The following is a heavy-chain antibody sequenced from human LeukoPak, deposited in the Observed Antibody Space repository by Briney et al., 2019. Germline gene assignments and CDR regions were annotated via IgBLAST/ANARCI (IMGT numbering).Heavy chain of an antibody. CDR3: STGPRSLPY. CDR2: ISGMGHDI. D-gene: IGHD4-23*01. Sequence: PGGSLRLSCVVSGLSFSDSYMTWIRQTPGMGLESLAYISGMGHDIYYADSVKGRFTISRDNAKNSLYLQMNSLRPEDTALYYCSTGPRSLPYWGPGTLVTVSS. J-gene: IGHJ4*01. V-gene: IGHV3-11*01. CDR1: GLSFSDSY.